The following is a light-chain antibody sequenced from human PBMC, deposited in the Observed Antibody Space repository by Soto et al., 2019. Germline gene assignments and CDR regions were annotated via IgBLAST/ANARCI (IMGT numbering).Light chain of an antibody. CDR2: SNN. CDR1: SSNIGSNT. J-gene: IGLJ1*01. V-gene: IGLV1-44*01. Sequence: QSVLTQPPSASGTPGQRVTISCSGSSSNIGSNTVNWYQQLPGTAPKLRIYSNNQRPSGVPDRFSGSKSGTSASLAISGLQSEDEADYYCAAWDDSLNGFYVFGTGTKLTV. CDR3: AAWDDSLNGFYV.